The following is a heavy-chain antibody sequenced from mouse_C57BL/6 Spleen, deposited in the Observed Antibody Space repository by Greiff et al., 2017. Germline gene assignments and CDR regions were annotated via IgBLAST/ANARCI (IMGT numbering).Heavy chain of an antibody. J-gene: IGHJ2*01. CDR1: GYTFTSYW. CDR2: IDPSDSYT. V-gene: IGHV1-59*01. CDR3: ARAGFFDY. Sequence: VQLQQSGAELAKPGASVKLSCKASGYTFTSYWMHWVKQRPGQGLEWIGVIDPSDSYTNYNQKFKGKATLTVDTSSSTAYMQLSSLTSEDSAVYYCARAGFFDYWGQGTTLTVSS.